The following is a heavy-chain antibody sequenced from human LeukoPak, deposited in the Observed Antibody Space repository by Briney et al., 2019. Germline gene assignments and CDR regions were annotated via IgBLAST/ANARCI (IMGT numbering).Heavy chain of an antibody. D-gene: IGHD7-27*01. J-gene: IGHJ3*02. CDR1: GFTFSSYG. CDR2: ISYDGSNK. Sequence: GGSLRLSCAASGFTFSSYGMHWVRQAPGKGLEWVAVISYDGSNKYYADSVKGRFTISRDNSKNTLYLQMNSLRAEDTAVYYCAKDQGTGDWGGEAFDIWGQGAMVTVSS. CDR3: AKDQGTGDWGGEAFDI. V-gene: IGHV3-30*18.